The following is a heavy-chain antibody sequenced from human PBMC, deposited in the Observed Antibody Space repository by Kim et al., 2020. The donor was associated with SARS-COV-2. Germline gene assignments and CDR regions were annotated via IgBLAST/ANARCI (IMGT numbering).Heavy chain of an antibody. J-gene: IGHJ5*02. CDR1: GFTFSSYS. CDR2: ISSSSSYI. D-gene: IGHD2-2*01. V-gene: IGHV3-21*01. Sequence: GGSLRLSCAASGFTFSSYSMNWVRQAPGKGLEWVSSISSSSSYIYYADSVKGRFTISRDNAKNSLYLQMNSLRAEDTAVYYCARETSALRIVVVPADNWFDPWGQGTLVTVSS. CDR3: ARETSALRIVVVPADNWFDP.